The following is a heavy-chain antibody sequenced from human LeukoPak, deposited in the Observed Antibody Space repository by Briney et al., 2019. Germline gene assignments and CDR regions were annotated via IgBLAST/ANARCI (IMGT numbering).Heavy chain of an antibody. CDR1: GYTFTGYY. D-gene: IGHD6-6*01. CDR2: INPNSGGT. J-gene: IGHJ6*03. CDR3: ASSSGQLGLSGGYYYYMDV. Sequence: ASVKVSCKASGYTFTGYYMHWVRQAPGQGLEWMGWINPNSGGTNYAQKFQGRVTMTRDTSISTAYMELSRLRSDDTAVYYCASSSGQLGLSGGYYYYMDVWGKGTTVTVSS. V-gene: IGHV1-2*02.